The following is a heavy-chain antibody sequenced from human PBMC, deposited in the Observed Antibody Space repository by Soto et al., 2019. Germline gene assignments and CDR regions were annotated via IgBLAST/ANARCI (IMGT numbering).Heavy chain of an antibody. D-gene: IGHD3-9*01. J-gene: IGHJ4*02. CDR3: ARAIDYDILTGYPAPPDY. V-gene: IGHV3-13*04. Sequence: GGSLRLSCAASGFTFSSYDMHWVRQATGKGLEWVSAIGTAGDTYYPGSVKGRFTISRENAKNSLYLQMNSLRAGDTAVYYCARAIDYDILTGYPAPPDYLGQGTLVTVSS. CDR2: IGTAGDT. CDR1: GFTFSSYD.